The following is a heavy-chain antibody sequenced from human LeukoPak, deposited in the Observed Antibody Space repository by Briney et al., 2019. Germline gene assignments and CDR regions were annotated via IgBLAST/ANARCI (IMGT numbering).Heavy chain of an antibody. Sequence: TLSLTCTVSGGSISSDSYYWSCIRQPPGRGLEWIGRIYSSGSTDYNSYLQSRVIISLDTSKNQFSLKLTSVTAADTAVYYCARDGGAAGPEDYWGQGTLVTVSS. CDR1: GGSISSDSYY. J-gene: IGHJ4*02. V-gene: IGHV4-61*02. CDR2: IYSSGST. CDR3: ARDGGAAGPEDY. D-gene: IGHD3-16*01.